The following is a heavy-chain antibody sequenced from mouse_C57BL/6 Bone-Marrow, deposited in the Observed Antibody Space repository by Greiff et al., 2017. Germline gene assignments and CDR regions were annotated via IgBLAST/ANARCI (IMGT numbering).Heavy chain of an antibody. CDR3: ARKKLRPFAY. V-gene: IGHV1-64*01. CDR1: GYTFTSYW. Sequence: QVQLQQPGAELVKPGASVKLSCKASGYTFTSYWMHWVKQRPGQGLEWIGKIHPNSGSTNYNEKFKSKATLTVDKSSSTAYMQLSSLTAEDSAVYYSARKKLRPFAYWGQGTLVTVSA. CDR2: IHPNSGST. D-gene: IGHD3-2*02. J-gene: IGHJ3*01.